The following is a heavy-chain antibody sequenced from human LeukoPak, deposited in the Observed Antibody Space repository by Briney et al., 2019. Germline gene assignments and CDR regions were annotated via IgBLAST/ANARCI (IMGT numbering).Heavy chain of an antibody. CDR1: GFTFTSYA. CDR2: ISGSGDST. Sequence: GGSLRLSCVASGFTFTSYAMNWVRQAPGRGLEWVSGISGSGDSTYYIDSVKGRFTISSDNSKHTLYLQMHSLRAEDSALYYCAKGVNMAHPYYFDYWGQGTPVTVSS. D-gene: IGHD4/OR15-4a*01. V-gene: IGHV3-23*01. CDR3: AKGVNMAHPYYFDY. J-gene: IGHJ4*02.